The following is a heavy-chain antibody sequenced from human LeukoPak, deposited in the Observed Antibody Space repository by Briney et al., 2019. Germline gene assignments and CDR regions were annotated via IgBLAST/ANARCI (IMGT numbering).Heavy chain of an antibody. J-gene: IGHJ4*02. V-gene: IGHV4-34*01. D-gene: IGHD5-18*01. CDR1: GGSFSGFY. CDR2: ITHSGNA. Sequence: SETLSLTCAVYGGSFSGFYWNWIRQSPRKGLEWIGEITHSGNAYYNPSLKSRVTISIDTSKHHFSLKVNSVTAADTAVYYCARARSVYSYGPFDYWGQGTLVTVSS. CDR3: ARARSVYSYGPFDY.